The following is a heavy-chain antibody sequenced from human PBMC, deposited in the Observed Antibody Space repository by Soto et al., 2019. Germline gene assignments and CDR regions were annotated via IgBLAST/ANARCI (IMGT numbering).Heavy chain of an antibody. CDR1: AFTFSSYA. D-gene: IGHD3-3*01. CDR3: ARDRESTLCGGVMRTRSISEMDV. J-gene: IGHJ6*02. Sequence: WGSLRLPCAASAFTFSSYAMHWVRKAPGKGLEWVAVISYDGRNKYYAALVKARFTIAEDSSKMTMYLQMNSLRAEDTAVYGCARDRESTLCGGVMRTRSISEMDVWGQGTT. V-gene: IGHV3-30-3*01. CDR2: ISYDGRNK.